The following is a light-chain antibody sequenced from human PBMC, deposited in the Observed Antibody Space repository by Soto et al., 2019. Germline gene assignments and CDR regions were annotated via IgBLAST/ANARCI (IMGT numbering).Light chain of an antibody. Sequence: DIQMTQSPSSESASVGDSVTITCRASQDIGTWLAWYQQKPGKAPSLLIYAASSLQSGVPSRFSGSGSGTDFTITINSLQPEDIATYYCQQTNSFPRTFGQGTKVDIK. J-gene: IGKJ1*01. CDR3: QQTNSFPRT. V-gene: IGKV1-12*01. CDR2: AAS. CDR1: QDIGTW.